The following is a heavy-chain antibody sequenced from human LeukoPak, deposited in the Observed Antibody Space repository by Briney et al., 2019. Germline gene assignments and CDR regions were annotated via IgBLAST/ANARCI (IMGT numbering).Heavy chain of an antibody. V-gene: IGHV1-69*04. D-gene: IGHD6-6*01. J-gene: IGHJ6*02. CDR2: IIPILGIA. Sequence: SVKVSCKASGGTFSSYAISWVRQAPGQGLEWMGRIIPILGIADYQQKFQGRVTITADKSTSTAYMELSSLGSDDTAVYYCARDPPSSNYGMDVWGQGTTVTVSS. CDR3: ARDPPSSNYGMDV. CDR1: GGTFSSYA.